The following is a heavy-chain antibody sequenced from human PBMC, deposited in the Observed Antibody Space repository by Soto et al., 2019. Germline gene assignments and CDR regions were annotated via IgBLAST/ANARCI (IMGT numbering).Heavy chain of an antibody. CDR3: ARLHDSASFHDPRPEDH. CDR2: VYYSGTT. CDR1: GGSISRNNFH. D-gene: IGHD1-26*01. V-gene: IGHV4-39*01. J-gene: IGHJ4*02. Sequence: PSETLSLTCTVSGGSISRNNFHWGWIRQTPGRGLEWIGSVYYSGTTDYNPSFKSRVTISVETSKTQFSLKLNSVTAADTGIYFCARLHDSASFHDPRPEDHWGQGALVTVSS.